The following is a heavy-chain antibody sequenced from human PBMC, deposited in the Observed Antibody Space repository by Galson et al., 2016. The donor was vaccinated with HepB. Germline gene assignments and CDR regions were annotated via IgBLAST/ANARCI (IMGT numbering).Heavy chain of an antibody. Sequence: SLRLSCAVSGFTLSTYWMTWVRQAPGKGLEWVAIIKQDGSEEIYADSVRGRFTIFGDNAKNLQFLQMNSLRGEDTAVYYCVRGSGWLSDHWGQGILVTVSS. D-gene: IGHD6-19*01. CDR2: IKQDGSEE. V-gene: IGHV3-7*03. J-gene: IGHJ4*02. CDR1: GFTLSTYW. CDR3: VRGSGWLSDH.